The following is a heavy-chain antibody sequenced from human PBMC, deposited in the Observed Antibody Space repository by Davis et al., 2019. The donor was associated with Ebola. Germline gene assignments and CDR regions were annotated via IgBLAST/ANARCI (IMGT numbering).Heavy chain of an antibody. V-gene: IGHV3-23*01. J-gene: IGHJ6*02. CDR3: ARDIYPGDYYYYHYGLDV. CDR1: GFTFSSYA. D-gene: IGHD3-3*01. CDR2: ISGSGGST. Sequence: GESLKISCAASGFTFSSYAMSWVRQAPGKGLEWVSAISGSGGSTYYADSVKGRFTISRDNSKNTLYLQMNILRAEDTAVYYCARDIYPGDYYYYHYGLDVWGQGTTVTVSS.